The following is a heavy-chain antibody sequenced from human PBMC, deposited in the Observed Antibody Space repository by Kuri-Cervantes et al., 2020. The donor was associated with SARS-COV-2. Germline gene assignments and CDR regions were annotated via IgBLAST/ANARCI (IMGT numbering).Heavy chain of an antibody. CDR2: IYTTGST. Sequence: SETLSLTCNVSGASISSGAYYWSWIRHPAGKELEWIGRIYTTGSTNYNPSLKSRVTISVDTSKNQFSLKLSSVTAADTAVYYCARRELNLDWYSDLWGRGTLVTVSS. CDR3: ARRELNLDWYSDL. CDR1: GASISSGAYY. V-gene: IGHV4-61*02. D-gene: IGHD1-26*01. J-gene: IGHJ2*01.